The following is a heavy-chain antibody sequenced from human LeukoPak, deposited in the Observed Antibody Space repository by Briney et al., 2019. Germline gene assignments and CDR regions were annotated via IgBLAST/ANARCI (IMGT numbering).Heavy chain of an antibody. CDR1: GGSISIGDFY. V-gene: IGHV4-61*02. J-gene: IGHJ4*02. CDR2: IYTGGKT. Sequence: SQTLSLTCTVSGGSISIGDFYWSWIRQPAGKGLEWIGRIYTGGKTHYNPSLKSRITISRDTSKNQFSLKLTSVTAADTAVYYCARMSAYYFWSGYYNFDYWGQGTLVSVSS. CDR3: ARMSAYYFWSGYYNFDY. D-gene: IGHD3-3*01.